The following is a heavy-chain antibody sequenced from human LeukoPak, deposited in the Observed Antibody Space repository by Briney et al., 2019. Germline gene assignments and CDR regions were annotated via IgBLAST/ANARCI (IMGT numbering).Heavy chain of an antibody. CDR3: ARTPARGYSGYDLGAFDY. Sequence: GASVKVSCKTSGYTFTGYYMHWVRQAPGQGLEWMGWINPNSGGTNYAQKFQGRVTMTRDTSISTAYMELSRLRSDDTAVYYCARTPARGYSGYDLGAFDYWGQGTLVTVSS. D-gene: IGHD5-12*01. V-gene: IGHV1-2*02. CDR2: INPNSGGT. J-gene: IGHJ4*02. CDR1: GYTFTGYY.